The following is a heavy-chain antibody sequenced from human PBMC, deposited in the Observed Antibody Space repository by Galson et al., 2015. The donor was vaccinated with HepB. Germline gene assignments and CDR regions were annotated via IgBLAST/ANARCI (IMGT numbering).Heavy chain of an antibody. J-gene: IGHJ4*02. CDR2: IIPILGIA. CDR1: GGTFSSYA. D-gene: IGHD6-19*01. V-gene: IGHV1-69*04. Sequence: SVKVSCKASGGTFSSYAISWVRQAPGQGLEWMGRIIPILGIANYAQKFQGRVTITADKSTSTAYMELSSLRSEDTAVYYCARGMYSSGLGEIFDYWGQGTLVTVSS. CDR3: ARGMYSSGLGEIFDY.